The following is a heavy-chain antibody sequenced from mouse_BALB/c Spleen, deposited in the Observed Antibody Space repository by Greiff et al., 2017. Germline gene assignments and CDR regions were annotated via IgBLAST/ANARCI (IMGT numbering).Heavy chain of an antibody. Sequence: VQLQQSGAELARPGASVKLSCKASGYTFTSYWMQWVKQRPGQGLEWIGAIYPGDGDTRYTQKFKGKATLTADKSSSTAYMQLSSLASEDSAVYYCARGGYAWYFDVWGAGTTVTVSS. CDR2: IYPGDGDT. CDR1: GYTFTSYW. CDR3: ARGGYAWYFDV. V-gene: IGHV1-87*01. J-gene: IGHJ1*01. D-gene: IGHD2-2*01.